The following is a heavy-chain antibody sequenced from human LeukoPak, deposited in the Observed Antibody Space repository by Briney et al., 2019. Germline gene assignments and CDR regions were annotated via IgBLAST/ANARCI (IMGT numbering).Heavy chain of an antibody. D-gene: IGHD7-27*01. J-gene: IGHJ4*02. CDR2: INQGGSET. V-gene: IGHV3-7*01. Sequence: GGSLRLSCEASGFPFINYWMNWVRQAPGKRPEWVGNINQGGSETNYVDSVKGRFSISRDNAKTSLYLQMNSLRAEDTAVYYCATDRKVGTGDPRFDYWGQGALVTVSS. CDR3: ATDRKVGTGDPRFDY. CDR1: GFPFINYW.